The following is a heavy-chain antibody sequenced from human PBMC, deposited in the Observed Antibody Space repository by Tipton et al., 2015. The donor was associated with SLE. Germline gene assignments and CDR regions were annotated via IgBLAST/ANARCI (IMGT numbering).Heavy chain of an antibody. CDR1: GGSINTTDYY. Sequence: TLSLTCTVSGGSINTTDYYWGWLRQPPGERLEWIGTIFYDGGTYYNPSLKPRVTISVDTSKNQFSLRLNSVTAADTSVYYCARQVYDFTYYFDYWGQGTLVSVSS. CDR2: IFYDGGT. D-gene: IGHD3/OR15-3a*01. J-gene: IGHJ4*02. V-gene: IGHV4-39*07. CDR3: ARQVYDFTYYFDY.